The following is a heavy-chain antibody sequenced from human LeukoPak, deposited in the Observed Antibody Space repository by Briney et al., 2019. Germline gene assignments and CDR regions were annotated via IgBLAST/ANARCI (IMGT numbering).Heavy chain of an antibody. CDR2: ISWNSGSI. J-gene: IGHJ5*02. Sequence: GGSLRLSCEASGFTFSSYYMNWVRQAPGKGLEWVSGISWNSGSIGYADSVKGRFTISRDNSKNTLYLQMNSLRVEDTAVYYCAKKYSTGLDPWGQGTLVTVSS. CDR1: GFTFSSYY. D-gene: IGHD1-26*01. V-gene: IGHV3-23*01. CDR3: AKKYSTGLDP.